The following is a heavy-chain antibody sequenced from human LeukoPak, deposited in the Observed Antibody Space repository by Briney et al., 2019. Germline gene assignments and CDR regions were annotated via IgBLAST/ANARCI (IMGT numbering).Heavy chain of an antibody. Sequence: SSETLSLTCTVSGGSISSYYWSWIRQPPGKGLEWIGYIYYSGSTYYNPSLKSRVTISVDTSKNQFSLKLSSVTAADTAVYYCARGGYYGSGNDFRFDPWGQGTLVTVSS. CDR2: IYYSGST. CDR1: GGSISSYY. V-gene: IGHV4-59*04. J-gene: IGHJ5*02. CDR3: ARGGYYGSGNDFRFDP. D-gene: IGHD3-10*01.